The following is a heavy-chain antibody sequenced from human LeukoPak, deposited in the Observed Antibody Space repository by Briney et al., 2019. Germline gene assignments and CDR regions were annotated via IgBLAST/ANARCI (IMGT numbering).Heavy chain of an antibody. J-gene: IGHJ4*02. CDR3: AKELLFIEYSSSFDY. CDR1: GGSISSSSYY. CDR2: ISGSGGST. Sequence: PSETLSLTCTVSGGSISSSSYYWGWIRQAPGKGLEWVSAISGSGGSTYYADSVKGRFTISRDNSKNTLYLQMNSLRAEDTAVYYCAKELLFIEYSSSFDYWGQGTLVTVSS. V-gene: IGHV3-23*01. D-gene: IGHD6-6*01.